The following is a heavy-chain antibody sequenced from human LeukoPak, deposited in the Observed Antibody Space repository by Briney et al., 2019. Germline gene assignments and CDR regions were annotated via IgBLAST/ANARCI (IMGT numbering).Heavy chain of an antibody. CDR1: GDSISRFS. J-gene: IGHJ6*02. CDR3: ARDAGYTYGGKDYYYYYGMDV. Sequence: SETLSLTCTVSGDSISRFSWSWIRQPAGKGLEWIGRMFPSGTTNYNPSLESRVTMSGDTSKNQFSLKLSSVTAADTAVYYCARDAGYTYGGKDYYYYYGMDVWGQGTTITVSS. V-gene: IGHV4-4*07. CDR2: MFPSGTT. D-gene: IGHD5-18*01.